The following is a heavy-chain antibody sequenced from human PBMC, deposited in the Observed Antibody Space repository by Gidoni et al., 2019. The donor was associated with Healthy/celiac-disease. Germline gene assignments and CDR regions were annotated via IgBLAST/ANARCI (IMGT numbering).Heavy chain of an antibody. CDR3: ARDYGGGDFPSIAFDI. D-gene: IGHD2-21*01. CDR2: ISSSGSTI. CDR1: GFTLSSYE. J-gene: IGHJ3*02. V-gene: IGHV3-48*03. Sequence: EVQLVESGGGLVQPGGSLRLSCAASGFTLSSYEMNWVRQAPGKGLGWVSYISSSGSTIYYADSVKGRFTISRDNAKNSLYLQMNSLRAEDTAVYYCARDYGGGDFPSIAFDIWGQGTMVTVSS.